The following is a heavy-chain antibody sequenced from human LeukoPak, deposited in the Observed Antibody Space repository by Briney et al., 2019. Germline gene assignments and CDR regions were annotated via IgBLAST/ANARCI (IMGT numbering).Heavy chain of an antibody. CDR3: ARWTDV. CDR1: GFTFRNYE. J-gene: IGHJ6*04. Sequence: GGSLRLSCAASGFTFRNYEMNWVRQAPGKGLEWVSYIGSSGSSIYYADSVKGRFTISRDNAKNSLYLQMNSLRVEDTAVYYCARWTDVWGKGTTVTVSS. D-gene: IGHD3/OR15-3a*01. CDR2: IGSSGSSI. V-gene: IGHV3-48*03.